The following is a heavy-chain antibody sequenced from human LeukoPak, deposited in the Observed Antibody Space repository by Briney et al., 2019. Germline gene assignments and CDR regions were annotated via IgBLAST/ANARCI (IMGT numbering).Heavy chain of an antibody. CDR1: GFTFGHYW. CDR2: IKQDGSDK. Sequence: PGGSLRLSCAASGFTFGHYWMSWVRQAPGKGLEWVANIKQDGSDKYYVDSVTGRFTISRDNAKNSLYLQMNSLRAEDTAVYYCARWATSFDLWGQGTLVTVSS. CDR3: ARWATSFDL. V-gene: IGHV3-7*01. D-gene: IGHD6-6*01. J-gene: IGHJ4*02.